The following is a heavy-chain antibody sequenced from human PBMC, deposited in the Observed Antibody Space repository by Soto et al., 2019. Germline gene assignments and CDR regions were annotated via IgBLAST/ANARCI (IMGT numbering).Heavy chain of an antibody. CDR2: ISAAGDP. V-gene: IGHV3-13*05. CDR1: GFTFRNYD. Sequence: EVQLVESGGGLVQPGGSLRLSCEASGFTFRNYDMHWVRQGTGKGLEWVSGISAAGDPDYADSVVGRFTISRENAQNSFFLKTHSIRVGDTAVYYCARPDRDFYGLDVRGQGTTVIVSS. J-gene: IGHJ6*02. CDR3: ARPDRDFYGLDV.